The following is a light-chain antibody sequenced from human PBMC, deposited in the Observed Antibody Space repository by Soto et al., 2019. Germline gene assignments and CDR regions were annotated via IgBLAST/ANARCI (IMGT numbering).Light chain of an antibody. Sequence: QSALTQPASVSGSPGQSITISCTGTSSGVGGYNYVSWYQQHPGKAPKHMIYEVSNRPSGVSNRFSGSKSGNTASLTISGLQAEDEADYYCSSYTSSSTRVFGGGTKVTVL. CDR3: SSYTSSSTRV. J-gene: IGLJ3*02. CDR1: SSGVGGYNY. CDR2: EVS. V-gene: IGLV2-14*01.